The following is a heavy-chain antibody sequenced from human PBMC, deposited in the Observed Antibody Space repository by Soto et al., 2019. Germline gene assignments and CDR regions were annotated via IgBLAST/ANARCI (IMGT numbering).Heavy chain of an antibody. D-gene: IGHD2-8*02. J-gene: IGHJ4*02. Sequence: PSETLSLTCTVSGGSITSSSYYWGWIRRPPGKGLEWIGSIYYSGRTYYSPSLKSRVTISVDTSKNQFSLKLSSVTAADTAVYYCARDKITGLFDYWGQGTLVTVSS. CDR3: ARDKITGLFDY. V-gene: IGHV4-39*02. CDR1: GGSITSSSYY. CDR2: IYYSGRT.